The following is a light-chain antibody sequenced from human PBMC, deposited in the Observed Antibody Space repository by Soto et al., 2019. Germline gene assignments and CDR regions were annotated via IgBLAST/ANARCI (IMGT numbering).Light chain of an antibody. CDR3: QQSYSTLDYT. V-gene: IGKV1-39*01. CDR1: QRISNY. Sequence: DIQMTQSPSSLSASVGDRVTITCRGSQRISNYLNWYQHKPGKAPRLLIYAASSLQSGVPSRFSGSGYGTDFTLTISSLQPEDFATYYCQQSYSTLDYTFGQGTKVDIK. CDR2: AAS. J-gene: IGKJ2*01.